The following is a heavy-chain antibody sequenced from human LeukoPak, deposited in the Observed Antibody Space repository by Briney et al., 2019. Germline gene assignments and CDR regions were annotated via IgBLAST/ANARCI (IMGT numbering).Heavy chain of an antibody. Sequence: GGSLRLSCAASGFTFSNSWMSWVRQAPGKELEWVGRIKSKTDGGTTDYAAPVKGRFTISRDDSNNTLYLQMDSLKTEDTAVYYCTTGPPLDIVVVPASMRDDYWGQGTLVTVSS. V-gene: IGHV3-15*01. CDR1: GFTFSNSW. J-gene: IGHJ4*02. CDR2: IKSKTDGGTT. CDR3: TTGPPLDIVVVPASMRDDY. D-gene: IGHD2-2*01.